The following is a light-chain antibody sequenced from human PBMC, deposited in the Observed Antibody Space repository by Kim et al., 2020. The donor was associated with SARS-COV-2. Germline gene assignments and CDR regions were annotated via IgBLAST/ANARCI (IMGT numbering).Light chain of an antibody. CDR2: DVS. CDR1: SGGVGGFNY. Sequence: SITISGSGSSGGVGGFNYVSWYQKHPGKGPKLLIYDVSNRPSGVSSRFSGSKSGNTASLTISGLQAEDEAAYFCSAYADSNTPILFGGGTQLTVL. CDR3: SAYADSNTPIL. V-gene: IGLV2-14*04. J-gene: IGLJ2*01.